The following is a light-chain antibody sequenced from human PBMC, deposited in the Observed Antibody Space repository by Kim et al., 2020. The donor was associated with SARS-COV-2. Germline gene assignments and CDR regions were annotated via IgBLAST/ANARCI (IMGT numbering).Light chain of an antibody. Sequence: SSELTQDPAVSVAVGQTVKITCQGDSRRRYYASWYQQKPGQAPVLVIYGRNNRPSGIPERLSGSTSGNTASLIITGAQAEDEADYYCSSRGSSENVLFGGGTQLTVL. J-gene: IGLJ2*01. CDR1: SRRRYY. CDR2: GRN. CDR3: SSRGSSENVL. V-gene: IGLV3-19*01.